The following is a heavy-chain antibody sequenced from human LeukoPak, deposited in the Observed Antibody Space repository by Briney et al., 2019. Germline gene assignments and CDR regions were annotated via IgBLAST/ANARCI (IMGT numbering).Heavy chain of an antibody. J-gene: IGHJ6*02. V-gene: IGHV4-34*01. CDR2: INHSGST. Sequence: PSETLSLTCAVYGGSFSGYYWSWIRQPPGKGLEWIGEINHSGSTYYNPSLKSRVTISVDTSKNQFSLKLSSVTAADTAVYYCARRSEQWLYGMDVWGQGTTVTVSS. CDR1: GGSFSGYY. CDR3: ARRSEQWLYGMDV. D-gene: IGHD3-22*01.